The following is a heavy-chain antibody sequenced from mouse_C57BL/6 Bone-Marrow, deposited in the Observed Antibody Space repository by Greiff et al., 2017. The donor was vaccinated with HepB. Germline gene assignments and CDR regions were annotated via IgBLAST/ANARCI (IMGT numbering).Heavy chain of an antibody. CDR1: GYTFTDYE. Sequence: VKLMESGAELVRPGASVTLSCKASGYTFTDYEMHWVKQTPVHGLEWIGAIDPETGGTAYNQKFKGKAILTADKSSSTAYMELRSLTSEDSAVYYCNWRDYWGQGTTLTVSS. J-gene: IGHJ2*01. CDR2: IDPETGGT. V-gene: IGHV1-15*01. CDR3: NWRDY.